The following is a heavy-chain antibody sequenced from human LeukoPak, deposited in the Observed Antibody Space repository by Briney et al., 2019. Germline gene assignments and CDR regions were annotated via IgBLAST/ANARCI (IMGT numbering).Heavy chain of an antibody. V-gene: IGHV3-23*01. CDR1: GGSISSSSYY. D-gene: IGHD5-18*01. CDR3: AKDTPRGYNYGYFDY. CDR2: ISGSGGST. Sequence: ETLSLTCTVSGGSISSSSYYWGWIRQPPGKGLEWVSAISGSGGSTYYADSVKGRFTISRDNSKNTLYLQMNSLRAEDTAVYYCAKDTPRGYNYGYFDYWGQGTLVTVSS. J-gene: IGHJ4*02.